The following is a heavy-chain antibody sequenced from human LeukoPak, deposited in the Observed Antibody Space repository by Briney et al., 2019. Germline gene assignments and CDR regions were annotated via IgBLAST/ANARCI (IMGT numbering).Heavy chain of an antibody. CDR2: INPNSGGR. Sequence: ASVKVTCKASGYTFTGYYMHLERQAPGQGLEWMGWINPNSGGRNYAQKFQGRVTMARDTSISTAYLELRRLSSDATAVYYCERRDGYKNAFDIWGQGTMVTVSS. CDR1: GYTFTGYY. CDR3: ERRDGYKNAFDI. V-gene: IGHV1-2*02. D-gene: IGHD5-24*01. J-gene: IGHJ3*02.